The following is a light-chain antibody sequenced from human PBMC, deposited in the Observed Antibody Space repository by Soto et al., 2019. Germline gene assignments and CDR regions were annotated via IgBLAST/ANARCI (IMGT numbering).Light chain of an antibody. Sequence: QFVLTQPASVSGSPGQSITISCTGTSSDDGGYNYVSWYQQHPGKAPKLMIYDISNRPSGVSNRFSGSKSGNTAPLTISGLQAEDEADYYCSSYTSSSTYVIGTGTKVTVL. CDR3: SSYTSSSTYV. V-gene: IGLV2-14*01. CDR2: DIS. J-gene: IGLJ1*01. CDR1: SSDDGGYNY.